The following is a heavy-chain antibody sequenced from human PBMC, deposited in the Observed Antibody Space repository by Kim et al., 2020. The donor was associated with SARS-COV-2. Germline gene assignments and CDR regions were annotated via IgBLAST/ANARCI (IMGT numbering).Heavy chain of an antibody. CDR3: AKDTQTYYYYGMDV. CDR2: ISYDGSNK. J-gene: IGHJ6*02. Sequence: GGSLRLSCAASGFTFSSYGMHWVRQAPGKGLEWVAVISYDGSNKYSADSVRGRFTISRDNSKTTLYLQMNSLRLEDTAVYYCAKDTQTYYYYGMDVWGQG. V-gene: IGHV3-30*18. CDR1: GFTFSSYG.